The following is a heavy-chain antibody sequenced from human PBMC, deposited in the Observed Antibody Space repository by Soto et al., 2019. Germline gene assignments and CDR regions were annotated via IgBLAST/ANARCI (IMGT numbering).Heavy chain of an antibody. CDR2: IIPILGIA. Sequence: SVKVSCRASGGTFSSYTISWLRQAPGQGLEWMGRIIPILGIANYAQKFQGRVTITADKSTSTAYMELSSLRSEDTAVYYCARADCSSTSCYEFGWFDPWGQGTLVTVSS. V-gene: IGHV1-69*02. J-gene: IGHJ5*02. CDR3: ARADCSSTSCYEFGWFDP. D-gene: IGHD2-2*01. CDR1: GGTFSSYT.